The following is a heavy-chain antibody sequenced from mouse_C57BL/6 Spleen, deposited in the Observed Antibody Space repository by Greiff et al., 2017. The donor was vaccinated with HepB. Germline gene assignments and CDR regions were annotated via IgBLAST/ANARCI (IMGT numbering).Heavy chain of an antibody. D-gene: IGHD2-4*01. CDR3: ATYDYSPWYFDV. Sequence: EVKLQQSGPELVKPGASVKISCKASGYTFTDYYMNWVKQSHGKSLEWIGDINPNNGGTSYNQKFKGKATLTVDKSSSTAYMELRSRTSEDSAVYYCATYDYSPWYFDVWGTGTTVTVSS. CDR2: INPNNGGT. J-gene: IGHJ1*03. CDR1: GYTFTDYY. V-gene: IGHV1-26*01.